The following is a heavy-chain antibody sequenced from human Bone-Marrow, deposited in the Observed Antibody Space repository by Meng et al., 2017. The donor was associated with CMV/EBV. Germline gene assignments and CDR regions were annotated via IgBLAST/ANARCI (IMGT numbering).Heavy chain of an antibody. J-gene: IGHJ4*02. CDR2: IYYSGST. D-gene: IGHD6-19*01. CDR3: ARAHSSGWLREYYFDY. Sequence: SETLSLTCTGSGGSISSSSYYWGWIRQPPGKGLEWIGSIYYSGSTYYNPSLKSRVTISVDTSKNQFSLKLSSVTAADTAVYYCARAHSSGWLREYYFDYWGQGTLVTVYS. CDR1: GGSISSSSYY. V-gene: IGHV4-39*07.